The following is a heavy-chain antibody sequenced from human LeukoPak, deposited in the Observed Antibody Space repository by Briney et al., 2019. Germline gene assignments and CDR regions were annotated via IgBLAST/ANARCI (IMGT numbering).Heavy chain of an antibody. Sequence: ETLSLTCTVSGGSIRSYYWSWVRQAPGKGLEWVSNIKQDGSEKYYVDSLKGGFTISRDNAKNSLYLQMNSLRAEDTAVYYCAKDGVLVSYMDVWGKGTTVTISS. CDR2: IKQDGSEK. J-gene: IGHJ6*03. D-gene: IGHD2/OR15-2a*01. CDR3: AKDGVLVSYMDV. CDR1: GGSIRSYY. V-gene: IGHV3-7*03.